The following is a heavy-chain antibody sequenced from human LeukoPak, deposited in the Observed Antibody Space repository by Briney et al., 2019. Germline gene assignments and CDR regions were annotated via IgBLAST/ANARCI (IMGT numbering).Heavy chain of an antibody. D-gene: IGHD1-1*01. CDR3: AATTPGRLAGMDV. CDR1: GFTVNNAW. Sequence: PGGSLRLSRAASGFTVNNAWMSWVRQAPGKGLEWVGRIKSKTHGGTTDYAAPVKGRFTISRDDSKNTLYLQMNSLKTDDTAVYYCAATTPGRLAGMDVWGKGTTVIVSS. V-gene: IGHV3-15*01. CDR2: IKSKTHGGTT. J-gene: IGHJ6*04.